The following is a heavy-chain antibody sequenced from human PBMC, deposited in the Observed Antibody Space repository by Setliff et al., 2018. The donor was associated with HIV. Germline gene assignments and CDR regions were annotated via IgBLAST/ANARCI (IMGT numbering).Heavy chain of an antibody. CDR1: GGTFSSYS. CDR3: VIVPLYENVYDNIWGSYRPLDY. CDR2: IIPIFVTP. J-gene: IGHJ4*02. V-gene: IGHV1-69*05. Sequence: WASVKVSCKASGGTFSSYSFSWVRQAPGQGLEWMGGIIPIFVTPNYAQKFQGRVTITTDESTSTAFMELSSLRSGDTALYYCVIVPLYENVYDNIWGSYRPLDYWGQGTLVTVSS. D-gene: IGHD3-16*02.